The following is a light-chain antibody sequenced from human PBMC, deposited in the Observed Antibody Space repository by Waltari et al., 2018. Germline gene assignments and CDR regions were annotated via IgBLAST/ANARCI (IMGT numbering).Light chain of an antibody. V-gene: IGKV3-15*01. CDR3: QQYNDWPPWT. J-gene: IGKJ1*01. Sequence: EIVMTQSPASLSLSPGERVTLPCRASQSVANNLAWYQQKPGQAPRLLIYGASTRAAGIPARFSGSGSGTEFTLTISGLQSEDFAFYYCQQYNDWPPWTFGQGTKVEIK. CDR1: QSVANN. CDR2: GAS.